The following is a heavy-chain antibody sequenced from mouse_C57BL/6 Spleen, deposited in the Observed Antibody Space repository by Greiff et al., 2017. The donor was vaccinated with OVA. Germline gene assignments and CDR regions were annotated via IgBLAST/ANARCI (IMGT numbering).Heavy chain of an antibody. CDR2: INPNNGGT. D-gene: IGHD2-1*01. CDR1: GYTFTDYN. CDR3: GREADYGNAAWFAY. J-gene: IGHJ3*01. V-gene: IGHV1-22*01. Sequence: EVQLQQSGPELVKPGASVKMSCKASGYTFTDYNMHWVKQSHGKSLEWIGYINPNNGGTSYNQKFKGKATLTVNKSSSTAYMELRSLTAEDSAVYYGGREADYGNAAWFAYWGQGTLVTVSA.